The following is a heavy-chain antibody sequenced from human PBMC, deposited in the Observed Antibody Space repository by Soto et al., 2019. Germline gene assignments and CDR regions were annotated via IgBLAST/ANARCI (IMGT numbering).Heavy chain of an antibody. CDR3: ARLVTD. J-gene: IGHJ4*02. V-gene: IGHV3-23*01. CDR1: GFTFSNHA. CDR2: FTTSGDFT. Sequence: EVQLLDSGGALVQPGGSLRLSCATSGFTFSNHAMSWVRQAPGKGLEWVSTFTTSGDFTYYADSVKGRFTISRYNSKSTLYLQMNSLRVEDTAVYYCARLVTDWGQGTLVTVSS. D-gene: IGHD2-21*02.